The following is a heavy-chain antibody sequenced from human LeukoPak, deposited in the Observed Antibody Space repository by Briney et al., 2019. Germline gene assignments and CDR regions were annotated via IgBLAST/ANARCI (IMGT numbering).Heavy chain of an antibody. D-gene: IGHD1-1*01. CDR2: IWFDGSDK. V-gene: IGHV3-33*06. CDR3: AKDWGTTGTTGWLFDY. Sequence: PGTSLRLSCAASGFTFNSYGMHWVRQAPGKGLEWGAIIWFDGSDKYYADSVKRRSTISRDNYKNTLYLQMNSMRAEDTVVYYCAKDWGTTGTTGWLFDYWGEGTLVTVSS. J-gene: IGHJ4*02. CDR1: GFTFNSYG.